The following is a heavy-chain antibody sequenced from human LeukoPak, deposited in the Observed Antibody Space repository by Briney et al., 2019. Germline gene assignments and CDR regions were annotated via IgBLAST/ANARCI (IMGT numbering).Heavy chain of an antibody. D-gene: IGHD6-13*01. CDR3: AKDPGVAAAGNYFDY. CDR1: GFTFSSYG. V-gene: IGHV3-30*18. J-gene: IGHJ4*02. Sequence: GGSLRLSCVGSGFTFSSYGMHWVRQAPGKGLEWVAVISYDGSNKYYADSVKGRFTTSRDNSKNTLYLQMNSLRAEDTAVYYCAKDPGVAAAGNYFDYWGQGTLVTVSS. CDR2: ISYDGSNK.